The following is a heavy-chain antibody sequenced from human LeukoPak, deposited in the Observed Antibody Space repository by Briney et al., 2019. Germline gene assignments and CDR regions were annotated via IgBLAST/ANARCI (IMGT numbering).Heavy chain of an antibody. D-gene: IGHD3-10*01. CDR1: GYSFTNYA. CDR3: ARNNADGEGRFSY. CDR2: INTNTGNP. Sequence: AASGKVSCKASGYSFTNYAMNWVRQAPGQGLEWMGWINTNTGNPTYAQGFTGRFVFSLDTSVSTTYLQISSLKAEDTAVYYCARNNADGEGRFSYWGQGTLVTVSS. V-gene: IGHV7-4-1*02. J-gene: IGHJ4*02.